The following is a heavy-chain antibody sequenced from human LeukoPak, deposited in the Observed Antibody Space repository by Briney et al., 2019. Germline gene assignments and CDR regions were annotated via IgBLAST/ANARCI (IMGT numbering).Heavy chain of an antibody. CDR2: IFYTGST. Sequence: SETLSLTCTVSGGSISSYYWSWIRQPPGKGLEWIGIIFYTGSTKYNPSLKSRVTISVDTSKNQFSLKLSSVSAADTAMYYWARSAHYYYDSASYGFSFDVWGQGTMVTVSS. D-gene: IGHD3-22*01. J-gene: IGHJ3*01. CDR3: ARSAHYYYDSASYGFSFDV. CDR1: GGSISSYY. V-gene: IGHV4-59*01.